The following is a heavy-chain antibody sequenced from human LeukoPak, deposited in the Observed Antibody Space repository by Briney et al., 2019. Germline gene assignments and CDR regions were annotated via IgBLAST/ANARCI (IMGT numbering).Heavy chain of an antibody. V-gene: IGHV1-18*01. CDR2: ISAYNGNT. CDR1: GYTFTSYG. Sequence: ASVKVSCKASGYTFTSYGISWVRQAPGQGLEWMGWISAYNGNTNYAQKLQGRVTMTTDTSTGTAYMELRSLRSDDTAVYYCASATMVRGVIIWFDPWGQGTLVTVSS. CDR3: ASATMVRGVIIWFDP. D-gene: IGHD3-10*01. J-gene: IGHJ5*02.